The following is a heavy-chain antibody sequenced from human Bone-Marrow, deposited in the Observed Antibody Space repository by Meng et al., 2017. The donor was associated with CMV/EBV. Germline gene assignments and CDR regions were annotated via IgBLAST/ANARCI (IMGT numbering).Heavy chain of an antibody. Sequence: SGYTFTSNGITWVRQAPGQGLEWMGWISGYNGNKNYAQKVQGRVTMTTDTSTSTAYMELRSLRSDDTAVYYCARAGGTTRRGYYFDYWGQGTLVTVSS. CDR2: ISGYNGNK. CDR3: ARAGGTTRRGYYFDY. V-gene: IGHV1-18*01. J-gene: IGHJ4*02. CDR1: GYTFTSNG. D-gene: IGHD1-7*01.